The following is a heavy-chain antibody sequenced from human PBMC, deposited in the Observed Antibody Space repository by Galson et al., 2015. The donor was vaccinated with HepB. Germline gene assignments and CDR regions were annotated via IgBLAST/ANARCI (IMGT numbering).Heavy chain of an antibody. CDR2: IIQDGSEK. CDR1: GFTFSTFW. J-gene: IGHJ4*02. Sequence: SLRLSCAASGFTFSTFWMSWIRLASGKGLVWVANIIQDGSEKYSVDSVKGRFTIPSDNAKHSLHLQLNNLRPEHTAVYSRAGGDRWVFNYWGQGTLVTVSS. V-gene: IGHV3-7*03. CDR3: AGGDRWVFNY. D-gene: IGHD3-10*01.